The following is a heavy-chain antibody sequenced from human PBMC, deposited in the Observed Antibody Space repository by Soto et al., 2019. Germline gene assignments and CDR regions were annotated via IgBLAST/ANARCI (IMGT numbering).Heavy chain of an antibody. CDR3: ARERGSTGFDY. D-gene: IGHD2-2*01. V-gene: IGHV4-31*03. CDR1: GGSISSGGYY. Sequence: SETLSLTCTVSGGSISSGGYYWSWIRQLPGKGLEWIGYIYYSGSTFYNPSLKSRVTISADTSKNQFSLKLSSVTAADTAVYYCARERGSTGFDYWGQGTLVTVSS. J-gene: IGHJ4*02. CDR2: IYYSGST.